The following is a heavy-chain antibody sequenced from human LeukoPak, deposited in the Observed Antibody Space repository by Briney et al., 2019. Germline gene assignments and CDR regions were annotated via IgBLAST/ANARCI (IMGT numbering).Heavy chain of an antibody. Sequence: SVKVSCKASGGTFSSYAISWVRQAPGQGLEWMGGIIPIFGTANYAQKFQGRVTMTRDTSISTAYMELSRLRSDDTAVYYCARVGFCSGGLCPYYFDYWGQGTLVTVSS. CDR2: IIPIFGTA. V-gene: IGHV1-69*05. CDR1: GGTFSSYA. CDR3: ARVGFCSGGLCPYYFDY. D-gene: IGHD2-15*01. J-gene: IGHJ4*02.